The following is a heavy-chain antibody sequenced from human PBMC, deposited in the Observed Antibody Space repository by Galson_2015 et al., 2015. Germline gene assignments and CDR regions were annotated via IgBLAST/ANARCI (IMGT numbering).Heavy chain of an antibody. Sequence: SVKVSCKASGYTFTGYYMHWVRQAPGQGLEWMGRINPNSGGTNCAQKFQGRVTMTRDTSISTAYMELSRLRSDDTAVYYCARKGDVLRFLEWFGDAFDIWGQGTMVTVSS. CDR1: GYTFTGYY. D-gene: IGHD3-3*01. CDR2: INPNSGGT. J-gene: IGHJ3*02. V-gene: IGHV1-2*06. CDR3: ARKGDVLRFLEWFGDAFDI.